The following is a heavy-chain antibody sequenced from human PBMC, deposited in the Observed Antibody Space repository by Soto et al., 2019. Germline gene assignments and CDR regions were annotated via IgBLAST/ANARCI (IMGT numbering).Heavy chain of an antibody. Sequence: SETLSLTCAVSGGSFSRSNNYWGWIRQPPGKGLEWVGSVSFGGSTYFNPSLMSRLSMSFDKSYNQFSLKLTSVTAADPAVYFCVRGCRDSMILLLKTPSDVWAQGTAVTVSS. D-gene: IGHD3-22*01. J-gene: IGHJ3*01. V-gene: IGHV4-39*01. CDR1: GGSFSRSNNY. CDR3: VRGCRDSMILLLKTPSDV. CDR2: VSFGGST.